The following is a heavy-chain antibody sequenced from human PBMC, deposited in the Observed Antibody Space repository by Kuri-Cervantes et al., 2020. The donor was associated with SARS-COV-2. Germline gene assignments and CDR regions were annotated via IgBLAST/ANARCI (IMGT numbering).Heavy chain of an antibody. J-gene: IGHJ4*02. CDR2: IYYSGST. D-gene: IGHD2-2*02. V-gene: IGHV4-39*01. CDR1: GGSISSYY. CDR3: ARLGVVPAAIQIDY. Sequence: SETLSLTCTVSGGSISSYYWSWIRQPPGKGLEWIGSIYYSGSTYYNPSLKSRVTISVDTSKNQFSLKLSSVTAADTAVYYCARLGVVPAAIQIDYWGQGTLVTVSS.